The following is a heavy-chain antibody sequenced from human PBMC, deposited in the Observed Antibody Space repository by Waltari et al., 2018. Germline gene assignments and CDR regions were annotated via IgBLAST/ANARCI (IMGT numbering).Heavy chain of an antibody. Sequence: EVHLVESGGGLVQPGGSLRLSCAVSGFTFSDYYMSWVRQAPGKGLEWVSFISSSSSTIFYADSVKGRFTISRDNAKNSVYLQMNNLRAEDTAIYYCTRDIQAYDIWGQGTMATVSS. J-gene: IGHJ3*02. CDR1: GFTFSDYY. CDR3: TRDIQAYDI. V-gene: IGHV3-48*01. CDR2: ISSSSSTI. D-gene: IGHD2-21*01.